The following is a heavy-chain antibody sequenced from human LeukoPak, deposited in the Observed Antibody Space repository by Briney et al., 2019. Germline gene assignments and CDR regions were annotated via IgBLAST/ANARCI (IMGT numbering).Heavy chain of an antibody. Sequence: VKPSETLSLTCTVSGGSISSGGYYWSWIRQHPGKGLEWIGYIYYSGSTYYNPSLKSRVTISVDTSKNQFSLKLSSVTAADTAVYYCARQPIDPFWFDPWGQGTLVTVSS. D-gene: IGHD2-21*01. CDR3: ARQPIDPFWFDP. J-gene: IGHJ5*02. CDR2: IYYSGST. CDR1: GGSISSGGYY. V-gene: IGHV4-31*03.